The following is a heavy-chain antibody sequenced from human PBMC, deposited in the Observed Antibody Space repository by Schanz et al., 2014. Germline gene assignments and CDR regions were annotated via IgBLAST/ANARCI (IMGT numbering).Heavy chain of an antibody. J-gene: IGHJ4*02. CDR2: ISSSSSYT. CDR3: ARDPHSLDY. Sequence: AQLLESGGGLVKPGGSLRLSCAASGLTFSDYYMSWIRQAPGKGLEWVSYISSSSSYTNYADSVKGRFTISRDNAKNALYLQMNSLRAEDTAVYYCARDPHSLDYWGQGTLVTVSS. V-gene: IGHV3-11*06. CDR1: GLTFSDYY.